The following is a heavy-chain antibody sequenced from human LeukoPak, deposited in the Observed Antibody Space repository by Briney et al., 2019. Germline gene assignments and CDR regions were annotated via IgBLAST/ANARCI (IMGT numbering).Heavy chain of an antibody. CDR2: IYTSGST. J-gene: IGHJ6*03. V-gene: IGHV4-4*07. CDR1: GGPISSYY. Sequence: SETLSLTCTVSGGPISSYYWSWIRQPAGKGLEWIGRIYTSGSTNYNPSLKSRVTMSVDTSKNQFSLKLSSVTAADTAVYYCAREGVMRAYYYYYYMDVWGKGPTVTVSS. D-gene: IGHD3-16*01. CDR3: AREGVMRAYYYYYYMDV.